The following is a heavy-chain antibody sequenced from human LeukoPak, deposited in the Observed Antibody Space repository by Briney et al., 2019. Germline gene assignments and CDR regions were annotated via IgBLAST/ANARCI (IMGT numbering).Heavy chain of an antibody. J-gene: IGHJ4*02. Sequence: SETLSLTCAVYGGSFSDYWWTWIRQSPGKGLEWIGEVNHSGRTNYNPSLKSRVSISVDRSKKQFSLKLTSVTAADTAVYYCARDLVDTAMAGYYWGQGTLVTVSS. V-gene: IGHV4-34*01. CDR1: GGSFSDYW. CDR2: VNHSGRT. D-gene: IGHD5-18*01. CDR3: ARDLVDTAMAGYY.